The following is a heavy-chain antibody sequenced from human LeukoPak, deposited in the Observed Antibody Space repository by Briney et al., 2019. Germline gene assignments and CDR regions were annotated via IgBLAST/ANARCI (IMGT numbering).Heavy chain of an antibody. CDR1: GFTFSASA. D-gene: IGHD2-21*02. V-gene: IGHV3-73*01. Sequence: GGSLRLSCAASGFTFSASAMHWVRQASGKGLEWVGRIRNKTNNYATAYAASVKGRFTISRDDSKNTTYLQIKSLKTEDTAVYYCIAWVVTAYTWGQGTLVTVSS. CDR2: IRNKTNNYAT. J-gene: IGHJ4*02. CDR3: IAWVVTAYT.